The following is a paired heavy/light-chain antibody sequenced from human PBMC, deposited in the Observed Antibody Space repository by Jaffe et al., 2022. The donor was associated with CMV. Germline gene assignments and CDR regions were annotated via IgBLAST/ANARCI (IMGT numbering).Light chain of an antibody. V-gene: IGLV1-40*01. J-gene: IGLJ2*01. CDR1: SSNFGSGYD. CDR3: QSYDNSLSGSV. Sequence: QSVLTQPPSVSGAPGQRVTISCTGGSSNFGSGYDVHWYQQLPGTSPKLLIYANTNRPSGVPDRFSGSKSGTSASLAITGLQAEDEADYYCQSYDNSLSGSVFGGGTKLTVL. CDR2: ANT.
Heavy chain of an antibody. Sequence: EVQLVETGGGLIQPGGSLRLSCAASGFTVSSNYMSWVRQAPGKGLEWVSVIYSAGNTNYADSVKGRFTISRDNSKNTLYLQMNSLRAEDTAVYYCARATYYYDSSGYYYAYFDYWGQGTLVTVSS. J-gene: IGHJ4*02. CDR2: IYSAGNT. CDR1: GFTVSSNY. CDR3: ARATYYYDSSGYYYAYFDY. D-gene: IGHD3-22*01. V-gene: IGHV3-53*02.